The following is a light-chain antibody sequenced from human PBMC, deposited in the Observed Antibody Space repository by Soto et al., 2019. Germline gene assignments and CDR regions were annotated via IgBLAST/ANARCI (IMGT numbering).Light chain of an antibody. V-gene: IGKV3-15*01. CDR1: QTVSSN. J-gene: IGKJ3*01. CDR3: QQYNDWPPFT. Sequence: EIVMTQSPATLSVSPGERATLSCRASQTVSSNLAWYQQKPGQAPRLLIYGASPRAPGIPARFSGSGSGTDFTLTISRLQSEDFAVYYCQQYNDWPPFTIGPGTRVEIK. CDR2: GAS.